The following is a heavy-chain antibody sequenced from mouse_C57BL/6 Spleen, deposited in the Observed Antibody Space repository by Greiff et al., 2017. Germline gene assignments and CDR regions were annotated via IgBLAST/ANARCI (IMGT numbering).Heavy chain of an antibody. CDR3: ARTTMVATDY. D-gene: IGHD1-1*01. CDR2: INPSSGYT. V-gene: IGHV1-4*01. CDR1: GYTFTSYT. Sequence: VMLVESGAELARPGASVKMSCKASGYTFTSYTMHWVKQRPGQGLEWIGYINPSSGYTKYNQKFKDKATLTADKSSSTAYMQLSSLTSEDSAVYYCARTTMVATDYWGQGTTLTVSS. J-gene: IGHJ2*01.